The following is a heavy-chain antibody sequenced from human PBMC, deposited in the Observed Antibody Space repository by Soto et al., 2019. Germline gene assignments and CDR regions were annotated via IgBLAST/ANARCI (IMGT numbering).Heavy chain of an antibody. D-gene: IGHD3-22*01. CDR3: ARVLTRITMRVVVMAFDY. CDR2: MYHSGNT. CDR1: GYSITSGFY. V-gene: IGHV4-38-2*01. J-gene: IGHJ4*02. Sequence: SETLSLTCAVSGYSITSGFYWGWIRQPPGKGLEWIGSMYHSGNTYHNPSLKSRVTISADTSKNQFSLKLTSVTAADTAVYYCARVLTRITMRVVVMAFDYWGQGALVTVSS.